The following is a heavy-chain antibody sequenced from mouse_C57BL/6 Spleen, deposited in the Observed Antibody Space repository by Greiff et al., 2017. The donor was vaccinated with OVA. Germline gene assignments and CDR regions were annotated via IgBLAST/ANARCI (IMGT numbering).Heavy chain of an antibody. J-gene: IGHJ4*01. CDR1: GFTFSDYG. CDR2: ISSGSSTI. D-gene: IGHD1-1*02. V-gene: IGHV5-17*01. Sequence: EVHLVESGGGLVKPGGSLKLSCAASGFTFSDYGMHWVRQAPEKGLEWVAYISSGSSTIYYADTVKGRFPISRDTAKNTLFLQMTSLRSEDTAMYYCAADYGNAMDYWGKGTSVTVSS. CDR3: AADYGNAMDY.